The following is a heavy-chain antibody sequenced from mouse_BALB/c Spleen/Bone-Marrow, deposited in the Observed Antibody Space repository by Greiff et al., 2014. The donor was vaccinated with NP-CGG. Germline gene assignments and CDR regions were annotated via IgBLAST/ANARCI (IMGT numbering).Heavy chain of an antibody. CDR2: INPSSDYT. J-gene: IGHJ3*01. CDR3: AREGLRAGFVY. CDR1: GYTFTSYT. V-gene: IGHV1-4*01. D-gene: IGHD2-4*01. Sequence: QVQLQQSGAELARPGASVKMSCKASGYTFTSYTIHWVKQRPGQGLEWIGYINPSSDYTNYNQKFKDKATLTADKSSSTAYMQLSTLTSEASAVNYCAREGLRAGFVYWGKGTLSLSLQ.